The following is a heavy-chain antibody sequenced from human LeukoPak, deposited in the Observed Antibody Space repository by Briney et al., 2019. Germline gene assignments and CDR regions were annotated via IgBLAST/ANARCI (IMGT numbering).Heavy chain of an antibody. Sequence: ASVKVSCKAPGYTFTSYYMHWVRQAPGQGLEWMGIINPSGGSTSYAQKFQGRVTMTRDTSTSTVYMELSSLRSEDTAVYYCARARGQLVRLAYFDYWGQGTLVTVSS. V-gene: IGHV1-46*01. D-gene: IGHD6-13*01. CDR2: INPSGGST. J-gene: IGHJ4*02. CDR3: ARARGQLVRLAYFDY. CDR1: GYTFTSYY.